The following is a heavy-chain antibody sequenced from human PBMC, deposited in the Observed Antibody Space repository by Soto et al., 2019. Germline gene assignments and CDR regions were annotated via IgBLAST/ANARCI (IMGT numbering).Heavy chain of an antibody. V-gene: IGHV4-31*03. J-gene: IGHJ4*02. CDR2: TYYSGST. CDR3: ARARMATIDYYFDY. CDR1: GGSISSGGYY. D-gene: IGHD5-12*01. Sequence: QVQLQESGPGLVKPSQTLSLTCTVSGGSISSGGYYWSWIRQHPGKGLEWIGYTYYSGSTYYNPSLTSRGITSVDTFKNQCSLKLSSVTAADTAVDYCARARMATIDYYFDYWGQGTLVTVSS.